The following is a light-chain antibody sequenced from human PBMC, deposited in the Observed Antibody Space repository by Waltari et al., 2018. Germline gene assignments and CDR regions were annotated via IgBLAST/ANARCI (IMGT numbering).Light chain of an antibody. CDR3: QSFDDNEKV. Sequence: NFMLTQPHSVSESPGKTEIMSCTRSSGSTASHYVKWYQQRPGSAPTSVIYEDSQRPSGVLDRFSGSIDSSSNSASLTISGLKTEDEPDYCCQSFDDNEKVFGGGTKVTVL. J-gene: IGLJ3*02. CDR2: EDS. V-gene: IGLV6-57*04. CDR1: SGSTASHY.